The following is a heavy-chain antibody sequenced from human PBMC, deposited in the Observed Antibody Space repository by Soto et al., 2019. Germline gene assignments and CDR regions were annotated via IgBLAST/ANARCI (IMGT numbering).Heavy chain of an antibody. CDR3: AKDATRQHNFDY. V-gene: IGHV3-23*01. D-gene: IGHD2-15*01. J-gene: IGHJ4*02. CDR2: MSAGGGST. Sequence: LRLSYAPSGFSFSSYDMSWVRQAPGKGLEWVSCMSAGGGSTFHADSVKGRFTISRDNSKNTLYLQMNSLRAEDTAVYYCAKDATRQHNFDYWGQGTLVTVSS. CDR1: GFSFSSYD.